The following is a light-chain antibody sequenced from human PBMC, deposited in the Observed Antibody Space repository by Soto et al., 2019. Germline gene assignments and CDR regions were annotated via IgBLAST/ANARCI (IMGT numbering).Light chain of an antibody. J-gene: IGKJ1*01. CDR1: QSVSNNY. V-gene: IGKV3-20*01. CDR2: GAS. CDR3: QQSYSSPPT. Sequence: MAVPHSPGTQSLSPGARATLSFRASQSVSNNYLAWYQQKPGQAPRLLIYGASNRATGIPDRFSGSRSGPDFTLTISSLQPEDFATYYCQQSYSSPPTFGQGTKVDNK.